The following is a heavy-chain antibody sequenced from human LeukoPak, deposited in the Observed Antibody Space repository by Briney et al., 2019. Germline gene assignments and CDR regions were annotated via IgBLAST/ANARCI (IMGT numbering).Heavy chain of an antibody. CDR1: GASISSYY. V-gene: IGHV4-59*01. CDR2: IYYSGST. D-gene: IGHD3-3*01. J-gene: IGHJ4*02. Sequence: SETLSLTCTVSGASISSYYWSWIRQPPGKGLEWIGYIYYSGSTNYNPSLKSRVTISVDTSKNQFSLKLSSVTAADTAVYYCARGPYDFWSGYYTDWGQGTLVTVSS. CDR3: ARGPYDFWSGYYTD.